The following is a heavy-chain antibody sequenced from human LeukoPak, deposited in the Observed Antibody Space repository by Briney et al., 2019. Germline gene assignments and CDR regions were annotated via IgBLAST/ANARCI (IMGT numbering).Heavy chain of an antibody. CDR2: IYYSGST. CDR3: ARSTYSPRGDYFDY. D-gene: IGHD5/OR15-5a*01. Sequence: SETLSLPCTVSGGSISSYYWSWIRQPPGKGLEWIGYIYYSGSTNYNPSLKSRVTISVDTSKNQFSLKLSSVTAADTAVYYCARSTYSPRGDYFDYWGQGTLVTVSS. CDR1: GGSISSYY. V-gene: IGHV4-59*08. J-gene: IGHJ4*02.